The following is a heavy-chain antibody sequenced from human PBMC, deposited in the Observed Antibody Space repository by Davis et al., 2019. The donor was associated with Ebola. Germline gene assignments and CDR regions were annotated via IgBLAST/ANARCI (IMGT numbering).Heavy chain of an antibody. CDR3: AKPPTVTREYYYYGMDV. Sequence: ASVKVSCKASGYTFTSYYMHWVRQAPGQGLEWMGIINPSGGSTSYAQKFQGRVTITADKSTSTAYMELSSLRSEDTAVYYCAKPPTVTREYYYYGMDVWGQGTTVTVSS. CDR1: GYTFTSYY. CDR2: INPSGGST. J-gene: IGHJ6*02. V-gene: IGHV1-46*01. D-gene: IGHD4-17*01.